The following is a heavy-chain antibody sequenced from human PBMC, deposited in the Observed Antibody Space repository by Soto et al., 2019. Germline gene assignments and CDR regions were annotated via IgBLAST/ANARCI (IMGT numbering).Heavy chain of an antibody. CDR3: ARARRGAPYYYTMDL. CDR2: ISGSGGIT. V-gene: IGHV3-23*01. J-gene: IGHJ6*02. D-gene: IGHD3-10*01. CDR1: GFTFSSYA. Sequence: SLRLSCIASGFTFSSYAMTWVRQAPGKGLEWVSAISGSGGITYYADSVKGRFTISRDNSKNTLNLQMNSLRADDTAVYYCARARRGAPYYYTMDLWGQGTTVTVSS.